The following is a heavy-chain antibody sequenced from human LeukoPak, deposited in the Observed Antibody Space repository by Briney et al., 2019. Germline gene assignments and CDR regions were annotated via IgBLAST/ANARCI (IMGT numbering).Heavy chain of an antibody. J-gene: IGHJ3*02. Sequence: GESLKISCKGSGYSFTSYWIGWVRQMPGKGLEWMGIIYPGDSDTRYSPSFQGQVTISADKSISTAYLQWSSLKASDTAMYYCARRYYGSGSYYNSGAFDIWGQGTMVTVSS. V-gene: IGHV5-51*01. D-gene: IGHD3-10*01. CDR3: ARRYYGSGSYYNSGAFDI. CDR1: GYSFTSYW. CDR2: IYPGDSDT.